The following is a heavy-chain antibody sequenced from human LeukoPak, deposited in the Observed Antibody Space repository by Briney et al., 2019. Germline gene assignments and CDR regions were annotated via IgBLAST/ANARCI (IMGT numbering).Heavy chain of an antibody. V-gene: IGHV1-46*01. D-gene: IGHD4-23*01. Sequence: ASVKVSCKASGYTFTSYYMHWVRQAPGQGLEWMGIINPSGGSTSYAQKFQGRVTMTRNTSISTAYMELSSLRSEDTAVYYCAIHDYGGNFDYWGQGTLVTVSS. CDR3: AIHDYGGNFDY. CDR2: INPSGGST. J-gene: IGHJ4*02. CDR1: GYTFTSYY.